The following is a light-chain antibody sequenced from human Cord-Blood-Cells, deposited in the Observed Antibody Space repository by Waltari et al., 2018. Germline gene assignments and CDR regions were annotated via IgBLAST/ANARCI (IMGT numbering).Light chain of an antibody. Sequence: QSVLTQPPSASATPGQRVTISCSGSSSNIGSNYVSWYQQLPGTVPKLLIYRNKQRPSGVPDRFSGSKSGTSASLAISGLRSEDEADYYCAAWDDSLSGYVFGTGTKVTVL. CDR3: AAWDDSLSGYV. CDR1: SSNIGSNY. V-gene: IGLV1-47*01. CDR2: RNK. J-gene: IGLJ1*01.